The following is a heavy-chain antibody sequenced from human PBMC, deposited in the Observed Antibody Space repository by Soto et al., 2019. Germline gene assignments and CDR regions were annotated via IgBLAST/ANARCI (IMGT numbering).Heavy chain of an antibody. CDR3: ARRLHTYYQGSAFDAYDL. Sequence: QVRLVQSGAEVKKPGASVQISCEASGYTFTNYAMHWLRQAPGQRLEWMGWINTGNGNTKYSQSFQDRVTITSDTFANTAELEVSSLRSEDTAVYFCARRLHTYYQGSAFDAYDLWGQGTLVTVSS. CDR1: GYTFTNYA. D-gene: IGHD3-22*01. J-gene: IGHJ3*01. CDR2: INTGNGNT. V-gene: IGHV1-3*04.